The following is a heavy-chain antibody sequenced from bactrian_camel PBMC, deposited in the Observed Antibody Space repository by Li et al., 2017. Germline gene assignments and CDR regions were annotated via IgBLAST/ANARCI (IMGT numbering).Heavy chain of an antibody. CDR3: ASAPDGWHGFWDS. V-gene: IGHV3S40*01. Sequence: VQLVESGGGSAQPGGSLRLSCAASGFTFSLHWMSWVGQAPGKGLEWLATMSSRGGATEYADSVKGRFTASADNAKNTVYLQMNSLKPEDTALYYCASAPDGWHGFWDSWGQGTQVTVS. J-gene: IGHJ4*01. D-gene: IGHD7*01. CDR2: MSSRGGAT. CDR1: GFTFSLHW.